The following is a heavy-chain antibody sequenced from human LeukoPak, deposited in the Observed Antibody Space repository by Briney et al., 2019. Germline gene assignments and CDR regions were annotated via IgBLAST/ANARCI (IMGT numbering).Heavy chain of an antibody. D-gene: IGHD3-3*01. J-gene: IGHJ5*02. V-gene: IGHV3-23*01. Sequence: PGGSLRLSCAASGFTFSSYAMSWVRQAPGKGLEWASAVSGSGGSTYYADSVKGRFTISRDNSKNTLYLQMNSLRAEDTAVYYCAKDPITIFGVANNWFDPWGQGTLVTVSS. CDR1: GFTFSSYA. CDR2: VSGSGGST. CDR3: AKDPITIFGVANNWFDP.